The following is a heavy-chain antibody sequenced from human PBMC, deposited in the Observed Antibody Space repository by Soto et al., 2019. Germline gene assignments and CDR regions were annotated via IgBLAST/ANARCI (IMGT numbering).Heavy chain of an antibody. CDR1: GGSISSGGYY. CDR3: ARDAYYYGSGSYSYFDY. Sequence: QVQLQESGPGLVKPSQTLSLTCTVSGGSISSGGYYWSWIRQHPGKGLEWIGYIYYSGSPYYNPSLKSRVTISVDTSKNQFSLKLSSVTAADTAVYYCARDAYYYGSGSYSYFDYWGQGTLVTVSS. V-gene: IGHV4-31*03. D-gene: IGHD3-10*01. J-gene: IGHJ4*02. CDR2: IYYSGSP.